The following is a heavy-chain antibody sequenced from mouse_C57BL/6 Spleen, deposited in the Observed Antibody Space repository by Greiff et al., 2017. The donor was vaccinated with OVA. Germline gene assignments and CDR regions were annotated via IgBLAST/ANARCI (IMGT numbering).Heavy chain of an antibody. CDR3: ARDGSTIVTTHWYFDV. CDR1: GFTFSDYY. V-gene: IGHV5-16*01. Sequence: EVMLVESEGGLVQPGSSMKLSCTASGFTFSDYYMAWVRQVPEKGLEWVANINYDGSSTYYLDSLKSRFIISRDNAKNILYLQMSSLKSEDTATYYCARDGSTIVTTHWYFDVWGTGTTVTVSS. CDR2: INYDGSST. D-gene: IGHD2-5*01. J-gene: IGHJ1*03.